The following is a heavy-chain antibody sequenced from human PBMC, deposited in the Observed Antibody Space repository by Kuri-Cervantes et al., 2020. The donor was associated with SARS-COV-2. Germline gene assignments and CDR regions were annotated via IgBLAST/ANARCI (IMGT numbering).Heavy chain of an antibody. CDR3: AKDTSYVGFDY. CDR1: GFTFSSYS. CDR2: IKQDGSEK. D-gene: IGHD2/OR15-2a*01. V-gene: IGHV3-7*01. J-gene: IGHJ4*02. Sequence: GESLKISCAASGFTFSSYSMNWVRQAPGKGLEWVANIKQDGSEKYYVDSVKGRFTISRDNSKNTLYLQMNSLRAEDTAVYYCAKDTSYVGFDYWGQGTLVTVSS.